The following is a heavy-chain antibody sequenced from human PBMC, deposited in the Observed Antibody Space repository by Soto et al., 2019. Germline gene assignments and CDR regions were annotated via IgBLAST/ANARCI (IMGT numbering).Heavy chain of an antibody. J-gene: IGHJ4*02. CDR3: AIKLGYFDY. CDR2: FDPEEGKT. CDR1: GYTLTDLS. V-gene: IGHV1-24*01. D-gene: IGHD6-6*01. Sequence: GASVKVSCKASGYTLTDLSMHWVRQAPGKGLEWMGGFDPEEGKTVYAQRFQGRLTMTGDTSTDTRYMEPHSLTSDDTAVYYCAIKLGYFDYWGQGTLVTVSS.